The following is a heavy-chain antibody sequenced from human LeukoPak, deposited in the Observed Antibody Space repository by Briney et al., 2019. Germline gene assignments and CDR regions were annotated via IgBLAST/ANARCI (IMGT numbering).Heavy chain of an antibody. J-gene: IGHJ4*02. V-gene: IGHV3-30*04. CDR2: ISYDGSNK. Sequence: GGSLSLSCAASGFPFSSYAMHWVRQAPGKGLGWVAVISYDGSNKYYSDSVKGRFTISRDNSKNTLYLQMNSLRAEDTAVYYCARDSSGWRGGSVFDYWGQGTLVTVSS. CDR3: ARDSSGWRGGSVFDY. D-gene: IGHD6-19*01. CDR1: GFPFSSYA.